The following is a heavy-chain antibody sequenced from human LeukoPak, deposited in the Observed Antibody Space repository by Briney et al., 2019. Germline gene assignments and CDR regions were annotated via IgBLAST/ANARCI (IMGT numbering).Heavy chain of an antibody. CDR2: IKEDRSEK. CDR1: GFTFSSYW. J-gene: IGHJ3*01. D-gene: IGHD3-10*01. CDR3: ARDWLAGVPFDAFDL. Sequence: GGSLRLSCAASGFTFSSYWMSWVRQAPGKGLEWVANIKEDRSEKYYVDSVKGRFTISRDNAKNSLYLHMNSLTAEDTAMYYCARDWLAGVPFDAFDLWGQGTMVTVSS. V-gene: IGHV3-7*01.